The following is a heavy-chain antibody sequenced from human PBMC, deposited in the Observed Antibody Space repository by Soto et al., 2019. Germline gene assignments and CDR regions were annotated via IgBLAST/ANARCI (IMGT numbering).Heavy chain of an antibody. D-gene: IGHD3-22*01. CDR1: GYTFTSYA. J-gene: IGHJ4*02. V-gene: IGHV1-18*01. Sequence: ASVKVSCKASGYTFTSYAIGWVRQAPGQGLEWMGWISAYNGDTNYAQSLLGRVTMTIDTSTNTAYMELRSLRSDDTAVYYCARTYDISGYPPSWYWGQGTLVTVSS. CDR3: ARTYDISGYPPSWY. CDR2: ISAYNGDT.